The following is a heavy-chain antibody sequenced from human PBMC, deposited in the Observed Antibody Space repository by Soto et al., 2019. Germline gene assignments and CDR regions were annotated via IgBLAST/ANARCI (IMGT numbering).Heavy chain of an antibody. CDR2: INPSGGST. CDR1: GYTFTSYY. V-gene: IGHV1-46*01. CDR3: ARDQVVVVPAAADYYYGMDV. Sequence: ASVKVSCKASGYTFTSYYMHWVRQAPGQGLEWMGIINPSGGSTSYAQKFQGRVTMTRDTSTSTVYMELSSLRSGDTAVYYCARDQVVVVPAAADYYYGMDVWGQGTTVTVSS. D-gene: IGHD2-2*01. J-gene: IGHJ6*02.